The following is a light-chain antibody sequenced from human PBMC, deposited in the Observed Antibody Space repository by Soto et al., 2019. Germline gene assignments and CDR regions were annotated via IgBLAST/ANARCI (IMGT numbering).Light chain of an antibody. CDR1: QSLLHSNGHSY. J-gene: IGKJ1*01. V-gene: IGKV2-28*01. CDR2: LGS. Sequence: DIVMTQSPLSLPITPGESASISCSSSQSLLHSNGHSYLDWYLQKPGQSPQLLIYLGSNRASGVPDRFNGSGSGTDFTLKISRVEAEDVGVYYCMQALQTPRTFGQGTKVQIK. CDR3: MQALQTPRT.